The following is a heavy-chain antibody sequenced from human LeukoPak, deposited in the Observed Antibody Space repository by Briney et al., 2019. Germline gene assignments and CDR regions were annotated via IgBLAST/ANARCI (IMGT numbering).Heavy chain of an antibody. CDR2: IYWNDDK. CDR1: GFSLSTSGVG. CDR3: AHRLKRTGWDKFDY. V-gene: IGHV2-5*01. J-gene: IGHJ4*02. D-gene: IGHD6-19*01. Sequence: ESGPTLVKPTQTLTLTCTFSGFSLSTSGVGVGWIRQPPGKALEWLALIYWNDDKRYSPSLNNRLTITKDGSENQVVLTMTNMDPVDTATYYCAHRLKRTGWDKFDYWGQGALVTVSS.